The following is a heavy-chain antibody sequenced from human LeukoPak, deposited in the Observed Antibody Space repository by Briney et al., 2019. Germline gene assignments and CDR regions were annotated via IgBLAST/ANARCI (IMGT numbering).Heavy chain of an antibody. D-gene: IGHD5-12*01. Sequence: GGSLRLSCAASGFTFSSKAMTWVRQAPGKGLEWVSVISGGGGGSYYADSVKGRLTISRDNSKNTLYLQMNSLRDEDTAVYYCAKEGGYSGFDWIEHWGQGTLVTVSS. CDR2: ISGGGGGS. J-gene: IGHJ4*02. CDR3: AKEGGYSGFDWIEH. V-gene: IGHV3-23*01. CDR1: GFTFSSKA.